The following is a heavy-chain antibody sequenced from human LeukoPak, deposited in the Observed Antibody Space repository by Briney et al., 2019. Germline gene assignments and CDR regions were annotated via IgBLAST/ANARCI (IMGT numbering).Heavy chain of an antibody. CDR1: GGSISSYY. D-gene: IGHD6-13*01. Sequence: SETLSLTCTVSGGSISSYYWSWIRQPPGKGLEWIGYIYYSGSTNYNPSLKSRVTISVDTSKNQFYLKLSSVTAADTAVYYCARDLPAGNWFDPWGQGTLVTVSS. V-gene: IGHV4-59*01. CDR3: ARDLPAGNWFDP. J-gene: IGHJ5*02. CDR2: IYYSGST.